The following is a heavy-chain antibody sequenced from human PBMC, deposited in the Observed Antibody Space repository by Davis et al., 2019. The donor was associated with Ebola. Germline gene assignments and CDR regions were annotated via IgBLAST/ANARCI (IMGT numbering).Heavy chain of an antibody. J-gene: IGHJ4*02. V-gene: IGHV4-38-2*02. CDR2: IYHSGST. Sequence: GSLRLSCTVSGYSISSGYYWGWIRQPPGKGLECIGSIYHSGSTNYNPSLKSRVTISVDTSKNQFSLKLSSVTAADTAVYYCAREMGDSSFDYWGQGTLVTVSS. CDR3: AREMGDSSFDY. D-gene: IGHD2-21*02. CDR1: GYSISSGYY.